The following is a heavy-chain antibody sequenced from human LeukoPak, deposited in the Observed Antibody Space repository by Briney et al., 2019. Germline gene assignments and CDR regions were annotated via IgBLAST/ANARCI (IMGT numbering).Heavy chain of an antibody. V-gene: IGHV1-2*06. D-gene: IGHD4-17*01. CDR2: INPSSGGT. CDR3: ARSTVTHDAFDI. Sequence: AASVKVSCKASGYTFTGYYMHWVRQAPGQGLEWMGRINPSSGGTNYAQKFQGRVTMTRDTSISTAYMELSRLRSDDTAVYYCARSTVTHDAFDIWGQGTMVIVSS. J-gene: IGHJ3*02. CDR1: GYTFTGYY.